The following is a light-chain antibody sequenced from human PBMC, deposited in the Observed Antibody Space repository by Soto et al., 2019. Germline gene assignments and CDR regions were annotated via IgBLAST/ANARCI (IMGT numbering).Light chain of an antibody. Sequence: EIVMTQSPATLSVSPGERATLSCRASQSVSSNLAWYQQKPGQAPRLLIYGASTRATGIPARFSASGSRTEFTLTISSLQSEDFAVYYCQQYNNWPQTFGQGTKVDIK. CDR3: QQYNNWPQT. J-gene: IGKJ1*01. V-gene: IGKV3-15*01. CDR1: QSVSSN. CDR2: GAS.